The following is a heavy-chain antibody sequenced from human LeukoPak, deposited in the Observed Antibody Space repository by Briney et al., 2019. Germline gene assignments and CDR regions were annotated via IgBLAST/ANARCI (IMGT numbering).Heavy chain of an antibody. D-gene: IGHD3-22*01. CDR2: IHYSGST. Sequence: SETLSLTCTVSGGSISSYYWSWIRQPPGKGLEWIGYIHYSGSTNYNPSLKSRLTISIDTSKNQFSLKLSSVTAADTAVYYCARDGGYYDSSGYYTPSFDYWGQGTLVTVSS. V-gene: IGHV4-59*12. J-gene: IGHJ4*02. CDR1: GGSISSYY. CDR3: ARDGGYYDSSGYYTPSFDY.